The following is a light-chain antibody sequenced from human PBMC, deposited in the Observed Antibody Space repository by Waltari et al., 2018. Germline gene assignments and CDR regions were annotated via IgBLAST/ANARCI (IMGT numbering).Light chain of an antibody. CDR2: DAS. V-gene: IGKV3-11*01. Sequence: EIVLTQSPATLSLSPGERATLSCRASQSIGSYLAWYQQKPGLAPSLLIYDASNRAAGIPARFSGSGSGTDFTLTISSLEPEDFAVYYCQQHSNWPPSFGQGTKVEIE. CDR3: QQHSNWPPS. J-gene: IGKJ2*01. CDR1: QSIGSY.